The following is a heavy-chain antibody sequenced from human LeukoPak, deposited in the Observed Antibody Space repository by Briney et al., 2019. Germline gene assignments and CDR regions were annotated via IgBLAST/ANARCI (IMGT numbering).Heavy chain of an antibody. CDR2: ISYDGSNK. J-gene: IGHJ2*01. D-gene: IGHD3-22*01. V-gene: IGHV3-30*04. CDR3: ARDSSGYYDWYFDL. Sequence: PGGSLRLSCAASGFTFSSYAMHWVRQAPGKGLEGVAVISYDGSNKYYADSVKGRFTISRDNSKNTLYLQMNSLRAEDTAVYYCARDSSGYYDWYFDLWGRGTLVTVSS. CDR1: GFTFSSYA.